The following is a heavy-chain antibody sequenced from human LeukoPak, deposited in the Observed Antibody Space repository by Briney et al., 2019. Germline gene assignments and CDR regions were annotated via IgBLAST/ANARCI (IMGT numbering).Heavy chain of an antibody. CDR2: ISSSSSYI. CDR1: GFTFSSYS. V-gene: IGHV3-21*01. J-gene: IGHJ4*02. CDR3: ASGYSSSWRVFYFDY. D-gene: IGHD6-13*01. Sequence: GGSLRLSCAASGFTFSSYSMNWVRQAPGKGLEWVSSISSSSSYIYYADSVKGRFTISRDNAKNSLYLQMNSLRAEDTAVYYCASGYSSSWRVFYFDYWGQGTLVTVSS.